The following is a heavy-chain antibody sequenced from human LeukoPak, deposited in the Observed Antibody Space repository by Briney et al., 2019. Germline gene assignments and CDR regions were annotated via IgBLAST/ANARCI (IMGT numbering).Heavy chain of an antibody. CDR3: ARAADSSGPVIDF. D-gene: IGHD3-22*01. Sequence: PSVKVSCKTSGYVFTNYYFHWVRQAPGQGLEWMGIINPSGSSTNYAQEFQGRVSMTSDTSTSTVYMELRSLRFEDTAVYFCARAADSSGPVIDFWGQGTLVTVSS. CDR1: GYVFTNYY. J-gene: IGHJ4*02. CDR2: INPSGSST. V-gene: IGHV1-46*01.